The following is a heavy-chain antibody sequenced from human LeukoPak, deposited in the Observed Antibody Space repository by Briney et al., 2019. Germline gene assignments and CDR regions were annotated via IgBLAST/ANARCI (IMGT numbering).Heavy chain of an antibody. CDR3: ARDQGYSGYDDAFAI. CDR1: GFTFSSYN. D-gene: IGHD5-12*01. J-gene: IGHJ3*02. V-gene: IGHV3-21*01. CDR2: ISSSSNYI. Sequence: GGSLRLSCAASGFTFSSYNMNWVRQAPGKGLEWVSSISSSSNYIYYADSVKGRFTISRDNAKNSLYLQMNSLRAEDTAVYYCARDQGYSGYDDAFAIWGQGTMVTVSS.